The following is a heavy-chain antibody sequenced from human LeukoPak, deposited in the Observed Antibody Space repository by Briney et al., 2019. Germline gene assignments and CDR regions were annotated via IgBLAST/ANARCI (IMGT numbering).Heavy chain of an antibody. CDR3: AGHHPRNTVDF. CDR2: ISDIGSI. CDR1: GGSISSYY. Sequence: SETLSLTCTVSGGSISSYYWSWIRQPPGKGLEWIAYISDIGSINYNPALKRRVTISFHPPKNPFSLKLSSVTAADPAVYYCAGHHPRNTVDFWGQGTLVTVSS. V-gene: IGHV4-59*08. D-gene: IGHD2/OR15-2a*01. J-gene: IGHJ4*02.